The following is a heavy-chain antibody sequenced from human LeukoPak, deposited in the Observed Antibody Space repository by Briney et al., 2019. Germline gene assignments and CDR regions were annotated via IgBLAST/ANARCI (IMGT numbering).Heavy chain of an antibody. Sequence: PGGSLRLSCAASGFTFSDHYMDWVRQAPGKGLEWVGRSRNKANSDTTDYAASVNGRFTISRDDSKNSLYLQMNRLKIEDTDDYNSAKGSPYGSSWHSGGQGTMVSVSS. CDR1: GFTFSDHY. V-gene: IGHV3-72*01. J-gene: IGHJ3*01. CDR2: SRNKANSDTT. D-gene: IGHD6-13*01. CDR3: AKGSPYGSSWHS.